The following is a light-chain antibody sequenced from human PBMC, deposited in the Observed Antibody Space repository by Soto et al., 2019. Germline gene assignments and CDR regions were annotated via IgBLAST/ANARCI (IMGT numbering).Light chain of an antibody. CDR1: QSVGKY. V-gene: IGKV3-11*01. J-gene: IGKJ1*01. Sequence: EIVMTQSPATLSLSPGERATLSCRASQSVGKYLVWYQQKPGQAPRLLIYDASNRATGIPARCSGSGSGTDFTLTISSLEPEDLAVYYCQQRGNRPPWTFGQGTKVEIK. CDR3: QQRGNRPPWT. CDR2: DAS.